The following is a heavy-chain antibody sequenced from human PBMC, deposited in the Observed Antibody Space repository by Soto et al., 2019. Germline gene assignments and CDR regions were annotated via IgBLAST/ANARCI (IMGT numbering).Heavy chain of an antibody. CDR1: GFTFSYYS. D-gene: IGHD3-22*01. CDR2: ISSSSSYI. CDR3: ARVYYYDSSGFLI. J-gene: IGHJ4*02. V-gene: IGHV3-21*01. Sequence: SXRLSCAASGFTFSYYSMNWVRQAPGKGLEWVSSISSSSSYIYYADSVKGRFTISRDNAKNSLYLQMNSLRAEDTAVYYCARVYYYDSSGFLIWGKQTLVTVSS.